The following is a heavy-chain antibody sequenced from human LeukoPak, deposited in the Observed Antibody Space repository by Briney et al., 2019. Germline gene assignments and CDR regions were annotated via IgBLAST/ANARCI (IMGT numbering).Heavy chain of an antibody. CDR1: GYTFTSYD. CDR2: INPSGGSI. CDR3: ARGRNYYDSSRYYYEGDAFDI. Sequence: ASVKVSCKASGYTFTSYDINWVRQAPGQGLEWMGIINPSGGSIRYAQKFQGRVTMTRDTSTSTVYMELSSLRSEDTAVYYCARGRNYYDSSRYYYEGDAFDIWGQGTMVTVSS. D-gene: IGHD3-22*01. V-gene: IGHV1-46*01. J-gene: IGHJ3*02.